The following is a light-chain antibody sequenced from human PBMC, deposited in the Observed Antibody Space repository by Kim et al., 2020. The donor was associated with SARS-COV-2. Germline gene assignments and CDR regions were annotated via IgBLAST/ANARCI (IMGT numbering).Light chain of an antibody. CDR2: DVS. CDR1: SSDVGGYNY. Sequence: QAASVSGSPGQSITISCTGTSSDVGGYNYVSWYQQHPGKAPKLMIYDVSNRPSGVSNRFSGSKSGNTASLTISGLQAEDEDDYYCSSYTSSSTVVFG. J-gene: IGLJ2*01. CDR3: SSYTSSSTVV. V-gene: IGLV2-14*03.